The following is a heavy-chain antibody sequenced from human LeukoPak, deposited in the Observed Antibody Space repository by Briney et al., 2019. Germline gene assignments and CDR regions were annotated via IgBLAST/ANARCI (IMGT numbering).Heavy chain of an antibody. J-gene: IGHJ3*02. CDR1: GFTFSSYE. D-gene: IGHD1-26*01. CDR3: ARISGSYYEGAFDI. CDR2: ISSSGSTI. Sequence: PGGSLRLSCAASGFTFSSYEMNWVRQAPGKGLEWVSYISSSGSTIYYADSVKGRFTISRDNAKNSLYLQMNSLRAEDTAVYYCARISGSYYEGAFDIWGRGTMVTVSS. V-gene: IGHV3-48*03.